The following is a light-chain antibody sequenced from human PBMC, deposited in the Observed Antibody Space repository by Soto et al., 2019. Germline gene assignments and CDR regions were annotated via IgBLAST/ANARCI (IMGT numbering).Light chain of an antibody. V-gene: IGKV1-39*01. CDR2: AAS. CDR1: QTIATF. CDR3: QQTHSVPLT. Sequence: DIQMTQSPSSLSASVGDRVTITCRASQTIATFLNWYQQKPGKAPKLLIYAASILQNEVPSRFSGSGSGSDFTLSITSLQFEDFATYYCQQTHSVPLTFGQGTRLEIK. J-gene: IGKJ5*01.